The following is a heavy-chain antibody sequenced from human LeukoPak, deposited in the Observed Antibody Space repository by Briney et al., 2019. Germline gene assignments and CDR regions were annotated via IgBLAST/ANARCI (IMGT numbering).Heavy chain of an antibody. CDR3: AKEHDLWHEEGNWFDP. V-gene: IGHV3-23*01. D-gene: IGHD3-3*01. J-gene: IGHJ5*02. Sequence: GGSLRLSCTASGFSFSSYSMSWVRQPPGKGLEWISAINDDVTYYRDSVKGRFTVSRDNSRNTLYPQLTRLRAEDTAVYYCAKEHDLWHEEGNWFDPWGQGTLVTVSS. CDR2: INDDVT. CDR1: GFSFSSYS.